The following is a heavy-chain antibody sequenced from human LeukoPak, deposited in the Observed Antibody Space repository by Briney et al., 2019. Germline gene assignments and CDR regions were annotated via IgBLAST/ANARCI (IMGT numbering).Heavy chain of an antibody. Sequence: KTSETLSLTCAVYGGSFSGYYWGWIRQAPGKGLEWIGSIYYSGSTYYKPSLKSRATIEVDTSKNQFSLKLSSVTAADTAVYYCARVIGWGLIFEFWGQGTLVTVSS. CDR1: GGSFSGYY. J-gene: IGHJ4*02. CDR3: ARVIGWGLIFEF. CDR2: IYYSGST. V-gene: IGHV4-34*11. D-gene: IGHD6-19*01.